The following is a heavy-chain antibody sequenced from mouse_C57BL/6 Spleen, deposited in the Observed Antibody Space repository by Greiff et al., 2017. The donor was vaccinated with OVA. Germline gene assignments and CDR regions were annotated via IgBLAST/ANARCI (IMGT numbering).Heavy chain of an antibody. CDR3: ARNDEAYYSNLYYFDY. J-gene: IGHJ2*01. Sequence: VQGVESGPGLVQPSQSLSITCTVSGFSLTSYGVHWVRQSPGKGLEWLGVLWSGGSTDYNAAFISRLSISKDNSKSQVFFKMNSLQADDTAIYYCARNDEAYYSNLYYFDYWGQGTTLTVSS. D-gene: IGHD2-5*01. CDR1: GFSLTSYG. V-gene: IGHV2-2*01. CDR2: LWSGGST.